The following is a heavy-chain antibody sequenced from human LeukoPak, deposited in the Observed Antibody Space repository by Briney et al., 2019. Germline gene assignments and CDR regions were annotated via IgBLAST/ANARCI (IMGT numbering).Heavy chain of an antibody. CDR2: IYHSGST. CDR3: ARLEIAAVGGYFDY. Sequence: PSETLSLTCAVSGGSISSNNWWIWVRQPPGKGLEWIGEIYHSGSTTYNPSLESRVTISVDKSKNEFSLKMSSVTAADTAVYYCARLEIAAVGGYFDYSGQGTLVTVSS. D-gene: IGHD2-21*01. CDR1: GGSISSNNW. J-gene: IGHJ4*02. V-gene: IGHV4-4*02.